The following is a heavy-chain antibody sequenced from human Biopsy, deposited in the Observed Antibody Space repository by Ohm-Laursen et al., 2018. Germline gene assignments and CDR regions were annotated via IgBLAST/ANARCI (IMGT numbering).Heavy chain of an antibody. V-gene: IGHV4-31*03. J-gene: IGHJ4*02. CDR1: GGSISSGFYY. D-gene: IGHD5-12*01. CDR3: ARLGSGDYFPTFFDF. CDR2: IFYSANT. Sequence: TLSLTCTVSGGSISSGFYYWNWIRQPPGKGLEWIGNIFYSANTYYNPSLKSRVTISVDTSKNQFSLKLSSVTAADTAVYYCARLGSGDYFPTFFDFWGQGALVTVSS.